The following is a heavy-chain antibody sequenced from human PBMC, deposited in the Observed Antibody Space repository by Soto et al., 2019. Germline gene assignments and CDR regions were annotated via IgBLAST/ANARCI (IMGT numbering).Heavy chain of an antibody. CDR1: EFTFSSYE. Sequence: GGSRRLSCVASEFTFSSYEMNGVRQAPGKGLEWVSYISSSGTTIYYTDSVKGRFTISRDNAKKSLYLQMNSLRAEDTAVYYCVRFGGAAAGPGDYWGQGTLVTVSS. D-gene: IGHD6-13*01. V-gene: IGHV3-48*03. J-gene: IGHJ4*02. CDR2: ISSSGTTI. CDR3: VRFGGAAAGPGDY.